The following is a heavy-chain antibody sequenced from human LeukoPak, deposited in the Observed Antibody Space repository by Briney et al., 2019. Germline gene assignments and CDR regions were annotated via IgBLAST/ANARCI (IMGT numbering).Heavy chain of an antibody. J-gene: IGHJ6*02. CDR2: IYYSGST. CDR1: DGSVSSSGYY. V-gene: IGHV4-39*07. CDR3: ARDSGLRRWEVSTVYYHGMDV. Sequence: PSETLSLTCSVSDGSVSSSGYYWGWIRQPPGKGLEWIGSIYYSGSTYYTPSLKGRVTISVDTSKNQFSLKLSSVTAADTAVYYCARDSGLRRWEVSTVYYHGMDVWGQGTTVTVSS. D-gene: IGHD1-26*01.